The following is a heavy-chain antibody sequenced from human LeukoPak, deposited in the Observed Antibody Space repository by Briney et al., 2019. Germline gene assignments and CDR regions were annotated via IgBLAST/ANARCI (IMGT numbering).Heavy chain of an antibody. CDR2: IRSKANSYAT. CDR3: TRTYDFWTGYSGPYYYMDV. CDR1: GFTFSGSA. D-gene: IGHD3-3*01. Sequence: GGSLRLSCAASGFTFSGSAMHWVRQASGKGLEWVGRIRSKANSYATAYAASVKGRFTISRDDSKNTAYLQMNSLKNEDTAVYYCTRTYDFWTGYSGPYYYMDVWGKGTTVTVSS. J-gene: IGHJ6*03. V-gene: IGHV3-73*01.